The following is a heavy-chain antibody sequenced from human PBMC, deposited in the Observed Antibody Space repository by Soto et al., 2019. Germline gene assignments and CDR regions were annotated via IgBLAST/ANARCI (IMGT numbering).Heavy chain of an antibody. D-gene: IGHD6-19*01. Sequence: QVQLVESGGGVVQPGRSLRLSCAASGFTFSSYAMHWVRQAPGKGLEWVAVISYDGSNKYYADSVKGRFTISRDNSKNTLYQQMNSLRTEDTAVYYCARDTNSRGWATQLDYWGQGTLVTVSS. J-gene: IGHJ4*02. V-gene: IGHV3-30-3*01. CDR1: GFTFSSYA. CDR3: ARDTNSRGWATQLDY. CDR2: ISYDGSNK.